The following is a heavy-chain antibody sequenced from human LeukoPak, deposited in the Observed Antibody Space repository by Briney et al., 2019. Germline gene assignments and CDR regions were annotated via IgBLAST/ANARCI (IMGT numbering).Heavy chain of an antibody. CDR3: ARVRSSVRAFDI. CDR1: GFTFSSYS. J-gene: IGHJ3*02. CDR2: ISSSSSTI. Sequence: GGSLRLSCAASGFTFSSYSMNWVRQAPGKGLEWVSYISSSSSTIYYADSVKGRFTISRDNSKNTLYLQMNSLRAEDTAVYYCARVRSSVRAFDIWGQGTMVTVSS. V-gene: IGHV3-48*01. D-gene: IGHD1-26*01.